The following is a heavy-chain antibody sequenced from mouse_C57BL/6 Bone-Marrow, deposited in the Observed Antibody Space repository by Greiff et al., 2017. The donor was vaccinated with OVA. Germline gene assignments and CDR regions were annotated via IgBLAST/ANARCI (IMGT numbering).Heavy chain of an antibody. CDR3: ARQGNPPAMDY. J-gene: IGHJ4*01. V-gene: IGHV5-15*01. Sequence: EVQGVESGGGLVQPGGSLKLSCAASGFTFSDYGMAWVRQAPRKGPEWVAFISNLAYSIYYADTVTGRFTFSRENAKNTLYLEMSRLRSEDTAMYYCARQGNPPAMDYWSQGTSVTVSS. CDR2: ISNLAYSI. CDR1: GFTFSDYG. D-gene: IGHD2-1*01.